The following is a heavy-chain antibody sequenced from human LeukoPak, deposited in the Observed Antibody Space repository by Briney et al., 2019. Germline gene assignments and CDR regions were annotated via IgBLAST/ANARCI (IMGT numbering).Heavy chain of an antibody. D-gene: IGHD4-17*01. V-gene: IGHV1-2*02. CDR2: INPNSGGT. CDR3: ARPDDYGDYLYY. J-gene: IGHJ4*02. CDR1: GYTFTSYY. Sequence: GASVKVSCKASGYTFTSYYMHWVRQAPGQGLEWMGWINPNSGGTNYAQKFQGRVTMTRDTSISTAYMELSRLRSDDMAVYYCARPDDYGDYLYYWGQGTLVTVSS.